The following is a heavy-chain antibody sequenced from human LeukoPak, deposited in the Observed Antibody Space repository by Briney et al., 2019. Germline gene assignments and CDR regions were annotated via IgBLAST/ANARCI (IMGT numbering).Heavy chain of an antibody. Sequence: GGSLRLSCAPSVFTFSSYWMHWVRQAPGKGLVWVSRINSDGSSYADSVKGRFTISRDNAKNTLYLQMNSLRVEDTAVYYCARAWGGDYISFDTFDIWGQGTMVTVSS. J-gene: IGHJ3*02. CDR1: VFTFSSYW. CDR2: INSDGS. V-gene: IGHV3-74*01. CDR3: ARAWGGDYISFDTFDI. D-gene: IGHD4-17*01.